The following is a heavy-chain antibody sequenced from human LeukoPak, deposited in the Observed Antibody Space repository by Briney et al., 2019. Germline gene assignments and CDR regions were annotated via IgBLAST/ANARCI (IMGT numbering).Heavy chain of an antibody. Sequence: SETLSLTCTVSGGSISSGGYSWGWIRQPPGKGLEWIGYSYHTGSTYYSPSLKTRVTISVDWSRNQFSLKLSSVTAADTAVYYCVRARYTGSYFDCWGQGILVTVSS. V-gene: IGHV4-30-2*01. J-gene: IGHJ4*02. CDR3: VRARYTGSYFDC. CDR2: SYHTGST. CDR1: GGSISSGGYS. D-gene: IGHD1-26*01.